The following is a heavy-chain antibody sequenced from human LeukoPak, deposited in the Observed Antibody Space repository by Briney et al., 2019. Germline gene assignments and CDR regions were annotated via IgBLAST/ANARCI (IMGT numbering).Heavy chain of an antibody. Sequence: PWETLSLTCTVSGASISSYYWSWIRQPPRKGLEWIGDIYYSGSIKYNPAHKSRVTMSVDTSKNQFSLKLSSVTAADTAIYYCARENPSAYSTRPIADGGQRTLVTASS. V-gene: IGHV4-59*01. D-gene: IGHD3-3*01. CDR2: IYYSGSI. CDR1: GASISSYY. J-gene: IGHJ4*02. CDR3: ARENPSAYSTRPIAD.